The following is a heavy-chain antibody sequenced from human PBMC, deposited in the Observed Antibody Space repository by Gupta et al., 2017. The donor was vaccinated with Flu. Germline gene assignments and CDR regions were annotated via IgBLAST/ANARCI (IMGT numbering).Heavy chain of an antibody. Sequence: QVQLVQSGAEVKKPGSSVKVSCKASGGTFSSYTISWVRQAPGQGLEWMGRIIPILGIANYAQKFQGRVTITADKSTSTAYMELSSLRSEDTAVYYCAREGIAAAGTPFDYWGQGTLVTVSS. V-gene: IGHV1-69*08. D-gene: IGHD6-13*01. CDR3: AREGIAAAGTPFDY. J-gene: IGHJ4*02. CDR1: GGTFSSYT. CDR2: IIPILGIA.